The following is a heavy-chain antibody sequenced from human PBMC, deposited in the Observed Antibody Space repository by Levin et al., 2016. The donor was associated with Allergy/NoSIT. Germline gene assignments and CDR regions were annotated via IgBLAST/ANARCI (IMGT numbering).Heavy chain of an antibody. CDR3: AKVVPSAIMYYFDY. CDR1: RFTFSNYW. D-gene: IGHD2-2*01. CDR2: INSDGSST. J-gene: IGHJ4*02. Sequence: GSLRLSCAVSRFTFSNYWMHWVRQAPGKGLVWVSRINSDGSSTSYADSVKGRFTISRDNAKNTLYLQMNTLRAEDTAVYYCAKVVPSAIMYYFDYWGQGALVTVSS. V-gene: IGHV3-74*01.